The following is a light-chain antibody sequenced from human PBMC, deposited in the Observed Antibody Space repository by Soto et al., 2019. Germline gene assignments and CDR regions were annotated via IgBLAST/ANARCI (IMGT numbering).Light chain of an antibody. CDR1: QGISKY. J-gene: IGKJ4*01. V-gene: IGKV1-27*01. CDR2: AAS. CDR3: QKYNGAPLT. Sequence: DIQMTQSPSSLSASVGDRVTITCRATQGISKYLAWYQQKPGKVPKLLMYAASTLQSGVPSRFSGSRSGTDFTLTISSLQPEDVATYYCQKYNGAPLTFGGGTKVEIK.